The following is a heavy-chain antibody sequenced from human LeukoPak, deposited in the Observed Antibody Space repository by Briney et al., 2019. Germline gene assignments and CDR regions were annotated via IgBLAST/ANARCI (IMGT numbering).Heavy chain of an antibody. D-gene: IGHD3-9*01. J-gene: IGHJ4*02. CDR1: GGSISSYY. V-gene: IGHV4-4*07. CDR2: IYTRGST. CDR3: ASSYDILTGDEYYFDY. Sequence: SETLSLTCTVSGGSISSYYWSWIRQPAGKGLEWIGRIYTRGSTNYNPSLKSRVTMSVDTSKNQFSLKLSSVTAADTAVYYCASSYDILTGDEYYFDYWGQGTLVTVSS.